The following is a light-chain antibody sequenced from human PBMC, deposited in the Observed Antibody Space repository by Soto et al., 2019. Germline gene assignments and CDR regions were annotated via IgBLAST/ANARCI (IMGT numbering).Light chain of an antibody. V-gene: IGKV3-20*01. Sequence: EIVLTQSPGTLSLSPGERATLSCRASQSISSNDYAWYQQKPGQATRLLIYGESSRATGIPDRFSGSGSGTDFTLPINKLEPEDVAVYYCQQFGRSPRTFGQGTKVEI. CDR3: QQFGRSPRT. CDR2: GES. CDR1: QSISSND. J-gene: IGKJ1*01.